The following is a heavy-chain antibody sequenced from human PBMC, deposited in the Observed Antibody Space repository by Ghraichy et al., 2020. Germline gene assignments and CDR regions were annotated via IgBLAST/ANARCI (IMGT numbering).Heavy chain of an antibody. CDR3: ARDRGVRGDYYYNYGTDV. Sequence: GESLNISCAASGFTFSDYYMSWIRQAPGKGLEWVAYISSSGSNIYYTDSGKGRLTIARDNAKNSLYLQMNSLGAEDTAVYYCARDRGVRGDYYYNYGTDVWGQGTTVTVSS. V-gene: IGHV3-11*01. CDR2: ISSSGSNI. J-gene: IGHJ6*02. CDR1: GFTFSDYY. D-gene: IGHD3-10*01.